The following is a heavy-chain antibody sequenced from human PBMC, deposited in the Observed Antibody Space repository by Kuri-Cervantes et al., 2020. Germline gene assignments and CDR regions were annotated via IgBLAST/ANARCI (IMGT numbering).Heavy chain of an antibody. CDR2: ISYDGSNK. Sequence: GGSLRLSCAASGFTFSSYGMHWVRQAPGKGLEWMAVISYDGSNKYYADSVKGRFTISRDNSKNTLYLQMNSLRAEDTAVYYCAKEVWYSGSSYAFDIWGQGTMVTVSS. CDR1: GFTFSSYG. V-gene: IGHV3-30*18. J-gene: IGHJ3*02. D-gene: IGHD1-26*01. CDR3: AKEVWYSGSSYAFDI.